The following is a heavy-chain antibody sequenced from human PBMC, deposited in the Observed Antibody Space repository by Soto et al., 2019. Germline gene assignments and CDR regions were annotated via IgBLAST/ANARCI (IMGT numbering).Heavy chain of an antibody. CDR1: GFTFSTYW. Sequence: GGSLRLSCAASGFTFSTYWMHWVRQAPGKGLVWISRITSDGTSTSHADSVKGRFTISRDNAKNTLYLQMNSLRAEDTAVYYCASGVSVTTKVYMDVWGKGTTVTVS. CDR2: ITSDGTST. CDR3: ASGVSVTTKVYMDV. V-gene: IGHV3-74*01. J-gene: IGHJ6*03. D-gene: IGHD4-17*01.